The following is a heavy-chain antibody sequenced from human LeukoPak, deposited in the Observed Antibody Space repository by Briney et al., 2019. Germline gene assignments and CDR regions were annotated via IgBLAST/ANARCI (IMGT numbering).Heavy chain of an antibody. V-gene: IGHV4-34*12. Sequence: SETLSLTCAVYGGSFSGYYWTWIRQPPGKGLEWIGEIIDTGSTKYNSSLKSRVTISVDTSKNQFSLSLDSVTAADTAVYYCARVSNMVRGASDLDYWGQGTLVTVSS. CDR3: ARVSNMVRGASDLDY. J-gene: IGHJ4*02. CDR2: IIDTGST. CDR1: GGSFSGYY. D-gene: IGHD3-10*01.